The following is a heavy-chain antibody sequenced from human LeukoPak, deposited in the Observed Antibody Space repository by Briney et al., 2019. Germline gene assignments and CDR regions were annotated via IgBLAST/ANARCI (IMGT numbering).Heavy chain of an antibody. Sequence: GGSLRLSCAASGFTFSSYAMHWVRQAPGKGLEYVSAISSNGGSTYYANSVKGRFTISRDNAKKSLYLQMNSLRVEDTGVYYCASWGEGALDNWGQGTLVTVSS. V-gene: IGHV3-64*04. CDR3: ASWGEGALDN. CDR1: GFTFSSYA. D-gene: IGHD1-26*01. J-gene: IGHJ4*02. CDR2: ISSNGGST.